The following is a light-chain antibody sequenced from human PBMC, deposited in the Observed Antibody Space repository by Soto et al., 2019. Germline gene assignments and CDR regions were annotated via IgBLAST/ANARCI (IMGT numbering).Light chain of an antibody. CDR2: ATS. Sequence: ETVMTQSPGTLSVSPGETVTVSCRASQSVSSNVAWYQQKPGQAPRLLMYATSTRATGIPARFSGSGSGTEFTLTISSLEFEDFAVYYCKQYNNLYTLGQGTKVDIK. J-gene: IGKJ2*01. CDR1: QSVSSN. CDR3: KQYNNLYT. V-gene: IGKV3-15*01.